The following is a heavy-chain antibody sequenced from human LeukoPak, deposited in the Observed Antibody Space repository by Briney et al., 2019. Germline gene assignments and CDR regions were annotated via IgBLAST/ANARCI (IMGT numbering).Heavy chain of an antibody. V-gene: IGHV3-74*01. CDR3: ARERGDYGDIDY. D-gene: IGHD4-17*01. Sequence: GGSLRLSCAASGFTFSSYWMHWVRQAPGKGLVWVSRINSDGSSTSYADSVKGRFTISRDNAKNTLYLQMNSLRAEDTAVYYCARERGDYGDIDYWGQGTLVTVSS. J-gene: IGHJ4*02. CDR1: GFTFSSYW. CDR2: INSDGSST.